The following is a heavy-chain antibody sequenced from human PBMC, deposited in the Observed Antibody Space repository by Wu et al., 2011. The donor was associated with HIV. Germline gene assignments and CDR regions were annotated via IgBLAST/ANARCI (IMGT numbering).Heavy chain of an antibody. V-gene: IGHV1-69*14. CDR1: GGTFSRYA. D-gene: IGHD2-21*01. CDR3: ARDFGGDGDS. J-gene: IGHJ4*02. CDR2: IIPVFGTP. Sequence: QVQLVQSGAEVKKPGSSLKLSCKASGGTFSRYAVSWVRQAPGQGLEWMGGIIPVFGTPNYAQKLQGRISFTADKSTSTAYMELSSLRSEDTAMYYCARDFGGDGDSWGQGTLVTVSS.